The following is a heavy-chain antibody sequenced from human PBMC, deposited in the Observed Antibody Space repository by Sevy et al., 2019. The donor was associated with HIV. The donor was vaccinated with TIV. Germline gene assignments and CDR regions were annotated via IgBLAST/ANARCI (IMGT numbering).Heavy chain of an antibody. Sequence: GGSLRLSCTASGFTFNKYWMSWLRQAPGKGLEWVANIKQDGNEKYYVDSVKGRFTISRDNAKNSLYLEMNSLRAEDTAVYYCARGISTDWYPNWFDPWGQGTLVTVSS. J-gene: IGHJ5*02. CDR3: ARGISTDWYPNWFDP. D-gene: IGHD6-19*01. CDR2: IKQDGNEK. CDR1: GFTFNKYW. V-gene: IGHV3-7*01.